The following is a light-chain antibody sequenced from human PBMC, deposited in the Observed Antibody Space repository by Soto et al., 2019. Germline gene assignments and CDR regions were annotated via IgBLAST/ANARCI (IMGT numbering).Light chain of an antibody. CDR1: QSVSSAN. CDR3: QQHNQWPIN. J-gene: IGKJ5*01. Sequence: EIVLTQSPATLSLSPGGRATLSCRASQSVSSANFAWYQQKPGQAPRLLIYHASTRATGISARFSGSGSGTDFTLTINSLQSEDSAVYYCQQHNQWPINFGQGTRLEIK. V-gene: IGKV3-15*01. CDR2: HAS.